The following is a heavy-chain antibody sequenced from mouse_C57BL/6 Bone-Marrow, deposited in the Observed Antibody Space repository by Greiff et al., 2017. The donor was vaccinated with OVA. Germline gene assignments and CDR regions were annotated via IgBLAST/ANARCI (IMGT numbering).Heavy chain of an antibody. CDR1: GFTFNTYA. J-gene: IGHJ3*01. CDR3: VRGEGATGTFAWFAY. CDR2: IRSKSSNYAT. D-gene: IGHD4-1*02. Sequence: EVQLVESGGGLVQPKGSLKLSCAASGFTFNTYAMHWVRQAPGKGLEWVARIRSKSSNYATYYADSVKDRFTISRDDSQSMLYLQMNNLKTEDTAMYYCVRGEGATGTFAWFAYWGQGTLVTVSA. V-gene: IGHV10-3*01.